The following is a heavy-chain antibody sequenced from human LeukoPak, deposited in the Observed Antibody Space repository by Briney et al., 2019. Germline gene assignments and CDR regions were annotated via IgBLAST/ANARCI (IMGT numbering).Heavy chain of an antibody. CDR2: INPNSGGT. V-gene: IGHV1-2*02. CDR3: AGDRTGLDDILTGLKDY. D-gene: IGHD3-9*01. Sequence: GASVKVSCKASGYTFIGYYMHWVRQAPGQGLEWMGWINPNSGGTNYAQKFQGRVTMTRDTSISTAYMELSRLRSDDTAVYYCAGDRTGLDDILTGLKDYWGQGTLVTVSS. J-gene: IGHJ4*02. CDR1: GYTFIGYY.